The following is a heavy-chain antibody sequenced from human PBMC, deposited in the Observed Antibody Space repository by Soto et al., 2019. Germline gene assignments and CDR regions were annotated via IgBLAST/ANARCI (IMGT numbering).Heavy chain of an antibody. V-gene: IGHV4-39*01. J-gene: IGHJ5*02. CDR1: GVSIASGACY. CDR3: ARQTEGYDFWSGYPGLFDP. D-gene: IGHD3-3*01. Sequence: PSETRSLTNSVSGVSIASGACYLGWIRQPPGKWLEWIGSIYHSGSTYYNPSLKSRVTISVDTSKNQFSLKLSSVTAADTAVYYCARQTEGYDFWSGYPGLFDPWGQGTLVTVSS. CDR2: IYHSGST.